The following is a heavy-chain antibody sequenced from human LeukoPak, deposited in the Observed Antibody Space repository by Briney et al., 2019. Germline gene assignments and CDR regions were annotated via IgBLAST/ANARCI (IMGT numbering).Heavy chain of an antibody. CDR3: AKNWDY. Sequence: PSETLSLTCAVYGGSFSGYYWSWIRQPPGKGLEWIGEINHSGSTNYNPSLQSRVTISVDTSKNQFSLKLSSVTAADTAIYFCAKNWDYWGQGTLVTVSS. CDR1: GGSFSGYY. V-gene: IGHV4-34*01. D-gene: IGHD7-27*01. CDR2: INHSGST. J-gene: IGHJ4*02.